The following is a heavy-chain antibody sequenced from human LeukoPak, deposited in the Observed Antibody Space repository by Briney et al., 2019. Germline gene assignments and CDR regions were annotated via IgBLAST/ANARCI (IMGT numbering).Heavy chain of an antibody. CDR2: ISSSPSTI. V-gene: IGHV3-48*01. CDR3: ARVRGGWYLDY. J-gene: IGHJ4*02. D-gene: IGHD6-19*01. Sequence: PGGSLRLSCAASGFIFSDYNMNWVRQAPGKGLEWVSYISSSPSTIYYADSVKGRFTISRDNAKNSLYLQMNTLRAEDTAVYYCARVRGGWYLDYWGQGTLVTVSS. CDR1: GFIFSDYN.